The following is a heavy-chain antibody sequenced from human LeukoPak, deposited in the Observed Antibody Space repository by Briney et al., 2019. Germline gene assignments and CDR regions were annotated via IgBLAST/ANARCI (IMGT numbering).Heavy chain of an antibody. J-gene: IGHJ6*03. Sequence: SETLSLTCTVSGGSISSSSYYWGWIRQPPGKGLEWIGNMFYSGRTYYNPSLKSRVTISLDTSKNQFSLKLSSVTAADTAVYYCARPVTAYYYYMDVWGKGTTVTISS. CDR1: GGSISSSSYY. CDR3: ARPVTAYYYYMDV. CDR2: MFYSGRT. V-gene: IGHV4-39*07. D-gene: IGHD2-21*02.